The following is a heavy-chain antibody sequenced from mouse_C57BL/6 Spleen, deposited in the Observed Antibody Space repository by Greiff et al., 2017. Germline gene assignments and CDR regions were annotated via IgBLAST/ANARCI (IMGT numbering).Heavy chain of an antibody. CDR3: ATPHGDCYYWFAY. CDR1: GYTFTSYW. V-gene: IGHV1-50*01. J-gene: IGHJ3*01. D-gene: IGHD2-3*01. CDR2: IDPSDSYT. Sequence: QVQLQQPGAELVKPGASVKLSCKASGYTFTSYWMQWVKQRPGQGLEWIGEIDPSDSYTNYNQKFKGKATLTVDTSSSTAYMQLRSLTSEDSAVYYGATPHGDCYYWFAYWGQGTLVTVSA.